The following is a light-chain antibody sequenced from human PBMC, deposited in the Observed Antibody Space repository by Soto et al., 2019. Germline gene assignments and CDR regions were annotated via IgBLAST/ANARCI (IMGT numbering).Light chain of an antibody. CDR3: SSYAGSNNPVV. CDR2: EVS. J-gene: IGLJ1*01. Sequence: QSVLTQPPSASGSPGQSVTISCTGTSSDVGGYNYVSWYQQHPGKAPKLMIYEVSKRPSGVPDRFSGSKSGNTASLTVSGRQAEDEADYYCSSYAGSNNPVVFGTGTKLTVL. CDR1: SSDVGGYNY. V-gene: IGLV2-8*01.